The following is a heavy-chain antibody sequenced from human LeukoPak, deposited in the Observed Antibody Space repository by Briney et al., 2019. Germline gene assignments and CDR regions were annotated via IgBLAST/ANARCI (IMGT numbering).Heavy chain of an antibody. J-gene: IGHJ4*02. CDR2: INHSGST. CDR1: GGSFSGYY. CDR3: ARGGGYSGYDEPFDY. V-gene: IGHV4-34*01. Sequence: SETLSLTCAVYGGSFSGYYWSWIRQPPGKGLEWIGEINHSGSTNYNPSLKSRVTISVDTSKNQFSLKPSSVTAADTAVYYCARGGGYSGYDEPFDYWGQGTLVTVSS. D-gene: IGHD5-12*01.